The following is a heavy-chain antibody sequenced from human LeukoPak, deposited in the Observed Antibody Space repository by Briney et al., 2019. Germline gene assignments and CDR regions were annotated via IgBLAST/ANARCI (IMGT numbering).Heavy chain of an antibody. Sequence: WETLSLTCAVYGGSFSGYYWSWIRQPPGKGLEWIGEINQRGSTNYNPSLKSRVTISVDTSKNQFSLKLSSLTAAVPAVYYCARHQLFYGSGREWVDYWGKGPLVTVS. CDR1: GGSFSGYY. CDR2: INQRGST. J-gene: IGHJ4*02. D-gene: IGHD3-10*01. CDR3: ARHQLFYGSGREWVDY. V-gene: IGHV4-34*01.